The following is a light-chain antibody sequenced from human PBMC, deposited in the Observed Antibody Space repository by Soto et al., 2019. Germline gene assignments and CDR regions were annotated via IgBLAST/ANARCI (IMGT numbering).Light chain of an antibody. V-gene: IGKV3-15*01. CDR2: GAS. J-gene: IGKJ1*01. CDR1: QSVSSN. CDR3: QQYNNWPRT. Sequence: EILMTQYPATLSVSPGERATLSCRASQSVSSNLAWYQQKPGQAPRLLIYGASTRATGIPARFSGSGSGTEFTLTISSMKSEDFEVYYCQQYNNWPRTFGQGTKVDIK.